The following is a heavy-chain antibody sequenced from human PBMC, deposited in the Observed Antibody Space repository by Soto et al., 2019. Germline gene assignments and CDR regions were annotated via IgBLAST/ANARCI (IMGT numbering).Heavy chain of an antibody. CDR3: ARGYGSGSYSSPLFDY. D-gene: IGHD3-10*01. CDR2: IWYDGSNK. V-gene: IGHV3-33*01. J-gene: IGHJ4*02. Sequence: QVQLVESGGGVVQPGRSLRLSCAASGFTFSSYGMHWVRQAPGKGLEWVAVIWYDGSNKYYADSVKGRFTISRDKSKNTLHLQMNSLRAKDTAVYYCARGYGSGSYSSPLFDYRGQGTLVTVSS. CDR1: GFTFSSYG.